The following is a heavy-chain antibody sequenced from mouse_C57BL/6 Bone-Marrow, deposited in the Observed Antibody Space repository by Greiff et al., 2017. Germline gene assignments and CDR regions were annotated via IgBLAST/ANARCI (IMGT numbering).Heavy chain of an antibody. D-gene: IGHD2-4*01. Sequence: QVQLKQPGAELVKPGASVKMSCKASGYTFTSYWITWVKQRPGQGLEWIGDIYPGSGSTNYNEKFKSKATLTVDTSSSTAYMQLSSLTSEDSAVYYCARRLRRGYYAMDYWGQGTSVTVSS. CDR2: IYPGSGST. V-gene: IGHV1-55*01. CDR1: GYTFTSYW. CDR3: ARRLRRGYYAMDY. J-gene: IGHJ4*01.